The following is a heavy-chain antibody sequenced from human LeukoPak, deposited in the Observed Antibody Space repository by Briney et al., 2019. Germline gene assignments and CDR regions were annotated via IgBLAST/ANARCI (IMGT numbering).Heavy chain of an antibody. V-gene: IGHV1-3*01. CDR2: INAGNGNT. Sequence: ASVKVSCKASGYTFTSYAMHWVRQAPGQRLEWKGWINAGNGNTKYSQKFQGRVTITRDTSASTAYMELSSLRSEDTAVYYCARMYYGDYDGIDYWGQGTLVTVSS. CDR1: GYTFTSYA. D-gene: IGHD4-17*01. CDR3: ARMYYGDYDGIDY. J-gene: IGHJ4*02.